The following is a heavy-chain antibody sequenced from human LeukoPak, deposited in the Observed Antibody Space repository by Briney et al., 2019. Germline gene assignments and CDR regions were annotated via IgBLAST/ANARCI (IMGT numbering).Heavy chain of an antibody. CDR1: GFTFSSYA. V-gene: IGHV3-30-3*01. Sequence: GGSLRLSCAASGFTFSSYAMHWVRQAPGKGLEWVAVISYDGSNKYYADSVKGRFTISRDNSKNTLYLQMNSLRAEDTAVYYCARDPNYYDSSGYPNWGQGTLVTVSS. D-gene: IGHD3-22*01. CDR3: ARDPNYYDSSGYPN. J-gene: IGHJ4*02. CDR2: ISYDGSNK.